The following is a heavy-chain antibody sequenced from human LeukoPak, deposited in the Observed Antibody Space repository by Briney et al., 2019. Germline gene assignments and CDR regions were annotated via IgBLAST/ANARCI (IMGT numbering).Heavy chain of an antibody. CDR2: ISDISSYI. D-gene: IGHD3-22*01. CDR3: ASTGVSNYYDSSGYLN. J-gene: IGHJ4*02. CDR1: GFTFSTYG. V-gene: IGHV3-21*01. Sequence: GGSLRLSCAASGFTFSTYGMNWVRQPPGKGLEWVSSISDISSYIYYADSVKGRFTISRDNAKNSLHLQMNSLRAEDTAVYYCASTGVSNYYDSSGYLNWGQGTLVTVSS.